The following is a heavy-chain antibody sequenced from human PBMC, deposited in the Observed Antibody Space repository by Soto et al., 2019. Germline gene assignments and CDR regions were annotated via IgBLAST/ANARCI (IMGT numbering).Heavy chain of an antibody. J-gene: IGHJ4*02. CDR3: ARAYEVDYCEY. CDR1: GFTFSSYA. Sequence: QVQLVESGGGVVQPGRSLRLSCAASGFTFSSYAMHWVRQAPGKGLEWVAGISYDGSNNYYADSVKGRFTISRDNSKNTLYLQMNSLRAEDTAVYYCARAYEVDYCEYWGQGTLVTVSS. V-gene: IGHV3-30-3*01. D-gene: IGHD3-16*01. CDR2: ISYDGSNN.